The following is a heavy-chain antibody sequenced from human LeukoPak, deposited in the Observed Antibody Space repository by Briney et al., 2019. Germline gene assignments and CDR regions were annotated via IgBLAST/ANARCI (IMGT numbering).Heavy chain of an antibody. J-gene: IGHJ5*02. CDR3: ARQTVDYDILTGYYSGWFDP. D-gene: IGHD3-9*01. CDR1: GGSISSSTYY. V-gene: IGHV4-39*01. CDR2: IYYSGST. Sequence: SETLSLTCTVSGGSISSSTYYWGWIRQPPGKGLEWIGSIYYSGSTYYNPSLKSRVTISVDTSKNQFSLKLSSVTAADTAVYYCARQTVDYDILTGYYSGWFDPWGQGTLVTVSS.